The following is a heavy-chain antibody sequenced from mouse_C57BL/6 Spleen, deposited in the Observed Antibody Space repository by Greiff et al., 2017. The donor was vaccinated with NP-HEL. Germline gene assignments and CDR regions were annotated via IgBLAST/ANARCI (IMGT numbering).Heavy chain of an antibody. V-gene: IGHV1-81*01. CDR3: ARLDAAVVDSDYAMDY. D-gene: IGHD1-1*01. CDR2: IYPRSGNT. CDR1: GYTFTSYG. J-gene: IGHJ4*01. Sequence: VQLQQSGAELARPGASVKLSCTASGYTFTSYGISWVKQRTGKGLEWIGEIYPRSGNTYYNEKFKGKATLSAYKSSSTAYMEIRSLTSEDTAVYFCARLDAAVVDSDYAMDYWGQGTSVTVSS.